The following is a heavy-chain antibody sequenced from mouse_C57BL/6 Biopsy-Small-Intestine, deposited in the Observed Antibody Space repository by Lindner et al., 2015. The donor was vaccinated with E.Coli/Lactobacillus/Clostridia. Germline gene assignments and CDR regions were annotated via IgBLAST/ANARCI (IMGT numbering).Heavy chain of an antibody. CDR3: ARSLSNYMGYFFDY. J-gene: IGHJ2*01. CDR1: GYTFTSYG. CDR2: IYPRSGNT. D-gene: IGHD2-5*01. V-gene: IGHV1-81*01. Sequence: VQLQESGAVLARPGTSLNLSCKASGYTFTSYGITWVKQRTGQGLEWIGEIYPRSGNTYYNENFKGKASLTADESSKTACMDLRSPTSVDSAVYFCARSLSNYMGYFFDYWGQGTTLTVSS.